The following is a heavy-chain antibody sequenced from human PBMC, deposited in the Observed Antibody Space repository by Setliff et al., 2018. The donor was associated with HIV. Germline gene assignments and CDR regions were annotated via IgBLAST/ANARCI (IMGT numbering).Heavy chain of an antibody. D-gene: IGHD2-15*01. CDR3: ARSQGIGNYYMDV. J-gene: IGHJ6*03. V-gene: IGHV3-21*01. CDR1: GFNVSPYT. Sequence: PGGSLRLSCAASGFNVSPYTLTWVRQVPGKGLEWVSSISYRSTYIYYSDSVKGRFTISRDDATNSLFLQVNSLRDEDTAVYYCARSQGIGNYYMDVWGTGTTVTVSS. CDR2: ISYRSTYI.